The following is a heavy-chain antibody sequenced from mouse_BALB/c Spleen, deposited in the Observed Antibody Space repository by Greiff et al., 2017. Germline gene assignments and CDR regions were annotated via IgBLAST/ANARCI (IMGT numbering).Heavy chain of an antibody. Sequence: EVQVVESGGGLVKPGGSLKLSCAASGFTFSDYYMYWVRQTPEKRLEWVATISDGGSYTYYPDSVKGRFTISRDNAKNNLYLQMSSLKSEDTAMYCCARDRIYYGSSPYAMDYWGQGTSVTVSS. D-gene: IGHD1-1*01. J-gene: IGHJ4*01. CDR2: ISDGGSYT. CDR1: GFTFSDYY. V-gene: IGHV5-4*02. CDR3: ARDRIYYGSSPYAMDY.